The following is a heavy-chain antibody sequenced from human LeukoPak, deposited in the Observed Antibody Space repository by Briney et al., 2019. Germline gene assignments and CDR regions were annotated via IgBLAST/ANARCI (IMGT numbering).Heavy chain of an antibody. Sequence: GESLKISCKISGYILTNNWIGWVRQVPGKGLEWMGLIYPGNSDTKYSPSFQGQVTFSVDKSISTAYLHWSSLKASDTAMYYCARQMSYDYYYYMDVWGKGTTVTISS. V-gene: IGHV5-51*01. CDR3: ARQMSYDYYYYMDV. CDR2: IYPGNSDT. J-gene: IGHJ6*03. CDR1: GYILTNNW.